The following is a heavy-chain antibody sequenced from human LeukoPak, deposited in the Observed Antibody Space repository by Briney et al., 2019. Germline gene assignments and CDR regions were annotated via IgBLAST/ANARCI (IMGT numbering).Heavy chain of an antibody. Sequence: GGSLRLSCAASGFTFSSYDMHWVRQAPGKGLEYVSGISNNGGSTYHANSVKGRFTISRDNSKDTLYLQMGSLRAEDMAMYYCVRDIAVRHTRKFDPWGQGTLVTVSS. CDR1: GFTFSSYD. CDR2: ISNNGGST. J-gene: IGHJ5*02. V-gene: IGHV3-64*01. CDR3: VRDIAVRHTRKFDP. D-gene: IGHD2-15*01.